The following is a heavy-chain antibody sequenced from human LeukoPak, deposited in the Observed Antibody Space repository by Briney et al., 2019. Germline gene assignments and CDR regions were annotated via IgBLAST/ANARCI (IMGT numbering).Heavy chain of an antibody. Sequence: SETLSLTCTVSGGSISSYYWSWIRQPAGKGLEWIGRIYTSGSTSYNPSLKSRVTMSVDTSKNQFSLKLSSVAAADTAVYYCARDHQFWSGYYYHYYMDVWGKETTVTVSS. D-gene: IGHD3-3*01. CDR3: ARDHQFWSGYYYHYYMDV. J-gene: IGHJ6*03. CDR1: GGSISSYY. V-gene: IGHV4-4*07. CDR2: IYTSGST.